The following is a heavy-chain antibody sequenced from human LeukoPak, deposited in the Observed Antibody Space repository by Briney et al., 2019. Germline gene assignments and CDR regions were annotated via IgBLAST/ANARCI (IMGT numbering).Heavy chain of an antibody. CDR2: NYPGDSDT. CDR3: ASTTGTTYDY. V-gene: IGHV5-51*01. J-gene: IGHJ4*02. CDR1: GYSSISYW. D-gene: IGHD1-1*01. Sequence: GESLQIPCKGSGYSSISYWSGRLRQMPGKGLEWMGINYPGDSDTRFSPSFQGQVTISADKSISTAYLQWSSRKASDTAMYYCASTTGTTYDYWGQRTPVTVSS.